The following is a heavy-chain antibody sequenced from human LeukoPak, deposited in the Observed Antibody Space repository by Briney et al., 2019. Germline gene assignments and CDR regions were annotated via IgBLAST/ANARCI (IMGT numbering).Heavy chain of an antibody. CDR1: GYTFTSYD. CDR2: MNPNSGNT. J-gene: IGHJ4*02. D-gene: IGHD4-23*01. Sequence: ASVKVSCKASGYTFTSYDINWVRQATGQGLEWMGWMNPNSGNTGYAQKFQGRVTMTRNTSISTAYMELSSLRSEDTAVYYCARDSTTVVTPLDHWGQGTLVTVSS. CDR3: ARDSTTVVTPLDH. V-gene: IGHV1-8*01.